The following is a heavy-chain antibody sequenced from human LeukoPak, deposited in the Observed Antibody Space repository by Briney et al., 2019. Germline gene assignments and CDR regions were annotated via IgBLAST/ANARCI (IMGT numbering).Heavy chain of an antibody. J-gene: IGHJ4*02. CDR3: AREDEGPAGPFDY. D-gene: IGHD1-1*01. CDR1: GFTFSSYS. CDR2: ISSSSSYI. Sequence: PGGSLRLSCAASGFTFSSYSMNWVRQAPGKGLEWVSSISSSSSYIYYADSVKGRFTISRDNAKNSLYLQMNSLRAEDTAVYYCAREDEGPAGPFDYWGQGTLVTVSS. V-gene: IGHV3-21*01.